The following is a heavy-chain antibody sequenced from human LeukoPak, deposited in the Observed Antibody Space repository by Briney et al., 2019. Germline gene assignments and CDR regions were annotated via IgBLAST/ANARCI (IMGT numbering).Heavy chain of an antibody. CDR2: ISTSSDYI. Sequence: GGSLRLSCAASGFTFNSYSMNWVRQAPGKGLEWVSSISTSSDYIYYADSVKGRFTISRDNAKNSLYLQMNSLRAKDTAVYYCAREGGEWELLRTFDYWGQGTLVTVSS. D-gene: IGHD1-26*01. CDR3: AREGGEWELLRTFDY. J-gene: IGHJ4*02. V-gene: IGHV3-21*01. CDR1: GFTFNSYS.